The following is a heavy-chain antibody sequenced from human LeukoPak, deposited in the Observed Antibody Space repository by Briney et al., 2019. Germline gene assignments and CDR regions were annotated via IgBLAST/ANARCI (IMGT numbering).Heavy chain of an antibody. CDR1: GGSISSYY. CDR2: IYYSGST. D-gene: IGHD3-3*01. J-gene: IGHJ6*03. CDR3: ARATNDAWSGYYTGGFYYMDV. V-gene: IGHV4-59*01. Sequence: SETLSLTCTVSGGSISSYYWSWIRQPPGKGLEWIGYIYYSGSTNYNPSLKSRVTIFLASSKNEISLELKSLTAADTAVYYCARATNDAWSGYYTGGFYYMDVWGKGTTVTVSS.